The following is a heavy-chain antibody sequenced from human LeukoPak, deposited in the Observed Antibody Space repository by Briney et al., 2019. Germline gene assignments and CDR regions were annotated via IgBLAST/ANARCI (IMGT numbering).Heavy chain of an antibody. CDR2: IKQDGSEK. D-gene: IGHD2-15*01. J-gene: IGHJ5*01. Sequence: GGSLRLSCAASGFTFSSYWMTWVRQAPGKGLEWVANIKQDGSEKYYVDSVKGRFTISRDNAKNSLSLQMNSLRAEDTAVYYCVTTTGYATTWFGYWGQGTLVTVSS. V-gene: IGHV3-7*05. CDR1: GFTFSSYW. CDR3: VTTTGYATTWFGY.